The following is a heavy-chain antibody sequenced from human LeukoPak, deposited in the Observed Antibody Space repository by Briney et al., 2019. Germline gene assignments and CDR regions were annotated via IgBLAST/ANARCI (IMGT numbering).Heavy chain of an antibody. CDR1: GYTFTGYY. CDR2: FDPEDGET. J-gene: IGHJ3*02. CDR3: ATEAHAFDI. Sequence: GASVKVSCKASGYTFTGYYMHWVRQAPGKGLEWMGGFDPEDGETIYAQKFQGRVTMTEDTSTDTAYMELSSLRSEDTAVYYCATEAHAFDIWGQGTMVTVSS. V-gene: IGHV1-24*01.